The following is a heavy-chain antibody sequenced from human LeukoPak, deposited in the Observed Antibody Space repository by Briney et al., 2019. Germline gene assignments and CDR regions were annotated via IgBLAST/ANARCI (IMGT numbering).Heavy chain of an antibody. CDR1: GFTFSSYS. D-gene: IGHD2-2*01. J-gene: IGHJ4*02. CDR3: AKDGRSSTPGY. V-gene: IGHV3-23*01. CDR2: ISSSGGST. Sequence: GGSLRLSCAASGFTFSSYSMNWVRQAPGKGLEWVSGISSSGGSTYYADSVKGRFTISRDNSKNTLYLQMNSLRAEDTAVYYCAKDGRSSTPGYWGQGTLVTVSS.